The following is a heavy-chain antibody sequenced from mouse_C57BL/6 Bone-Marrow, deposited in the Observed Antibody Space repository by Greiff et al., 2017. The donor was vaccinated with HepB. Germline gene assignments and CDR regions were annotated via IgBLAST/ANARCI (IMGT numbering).Heavy chain of an antibody. Sequence: QVTLKVSGPGILQPSQTLSLTCSFSGFSLSTFGMGLGWIRQPSGKGLEWLAHIWWDDDKYYNPALKSRLTISKDTSKNQVFLKIANVDTADTATYDGARIGDYYGSSSYYYAMDYWGQGTSVTVSS. J-gene: IGHJ4*01. CDR3: ARIGDYYGSSSYYYAMDY. V-gene: IGHV8-8*01. CDR1: GFSLSTFGMG. CDR2: IWWDDDK. D-gene: IGHD1-1*01.